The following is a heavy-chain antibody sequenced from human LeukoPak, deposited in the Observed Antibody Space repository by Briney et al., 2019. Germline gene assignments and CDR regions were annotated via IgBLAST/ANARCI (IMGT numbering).Heavy chain of an antibody. D-gene: IGHD3-10*01. CDR1: GGSFSGYY. Sequence: SETLSLTCAVYGGSFSGYYWGWIRQPPGKGLEWIGEINHSGSTNYNPSLKSRVTISVDTSKNQFSLKLSSVTAADTAVYYCARHRKVRGVIITRRGYFDYWGQGTLVTVSS. CDR2: INHSGST. CDR3: ARHRKVRGVIITRRGYFDY. J-gene: IGHJ4*02. V-gene: IGHV4-34*01.